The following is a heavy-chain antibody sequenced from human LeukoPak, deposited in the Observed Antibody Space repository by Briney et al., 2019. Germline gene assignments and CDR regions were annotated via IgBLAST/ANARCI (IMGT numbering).Heavy chain of an antibody. Sequence: SETLSLTCTVSGYSISSTYYWGWIRQPPGKGLEWIGSIYHRGSAYYNPSLKSRVTISVDTSKNQFSLKLSSVTAADTAVYYCARDQSVDSYGSGSLSQFDPWGQGTLVTVSS. CDR2: IYHRGSA. D-gene: IGHD3-10*01. CDR3: ARDQSVDSYGSGSLSQFDP. V-gene: IGHV4-38-2*02. CDR1: GYSISSTYY. J-gene: IGHJ5*02.